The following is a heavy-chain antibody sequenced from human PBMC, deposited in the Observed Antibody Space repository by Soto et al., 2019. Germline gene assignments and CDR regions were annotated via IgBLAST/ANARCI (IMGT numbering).Heavy chain of an antibody. V-gene: IGHV3-74*01. CDR1: GFTFSPFW. J-gene: IGHJ4*02. CDR3: ARGSTHFDY. CDR2: INSDGNST. Sequence: EVQLVESGGGLVQPGGSLRLSCAASGFTFSPFWMHWVRQVPGKGPVWVSRINSDGNSTSYADSVKGRFTISRDNAKNTLYLQMSSLRAEDTSVYYCARGSTHFDYWGQGTLVTVSS. D-gene: IGHD2-2*01.